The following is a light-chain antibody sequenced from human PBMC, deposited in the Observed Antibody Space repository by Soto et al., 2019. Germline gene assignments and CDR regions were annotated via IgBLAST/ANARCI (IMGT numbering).Light chain of an antibody. J-gene: IGKJ4*01. Sequence: EIVLTQSPAVLSLSPGERAALSCRASQSIKTYLAWYQQRPGQAPRLLIYDGSKRASGIPARFSTISSLEPEDFALYYCQQRSEWPLTFGGGTKVEIK. CDR2: DGS. CDR1: QSIKTY. V-gene: IGKV3-11*01. CDR3: QQRSEWPLT.